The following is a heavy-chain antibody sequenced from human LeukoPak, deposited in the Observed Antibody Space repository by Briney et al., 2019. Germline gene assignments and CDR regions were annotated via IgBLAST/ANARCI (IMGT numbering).Heavy chain of an antibody. D-gene: IGHD1-26*01. CDR2: ITGGGGST. V-gene: IGHV3-23*01. J-gene: IGHJ5*02. Sequence: GGSLRVSCAASGFTFSSYDMSWVRQAPGKALDWVSAITGGGGSTYYADSVKGRFTISRDNSKNTLYLQMSSLRAADTAVYYCALHHGSYYLGRWYDPWGQGTLVTVSS. CDR1: GFTFSSYD. CDR3: ALHHGSYYLGRWYDP.